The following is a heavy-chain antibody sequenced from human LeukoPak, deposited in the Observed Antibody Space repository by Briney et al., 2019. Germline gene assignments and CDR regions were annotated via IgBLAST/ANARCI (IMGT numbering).Heavy chain of an antibody. CDR3: AREVGSGWHYFDY. Sequence: GGSLRLSCAASGFTFSSYNMKWVRQAPGKGLEWVSSISRSNKYIYYADSVKGRFTISRDNAKNSLYLQMNSLRAEDTAVYYCAREVGSGWHYFDYWGQGTLVTVSS. CDR2: ISRSNKYI. V-gene: IGHV3-21*01. CDR1: GFTFSSYN. D-gene: IGHD6-19*01. J-gene: IGHJ4*02.